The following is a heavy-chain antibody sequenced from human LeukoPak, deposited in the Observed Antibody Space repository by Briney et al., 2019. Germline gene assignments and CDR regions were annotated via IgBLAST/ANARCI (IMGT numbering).Heavy chain of an antibody. V-gene: IGHV4-59*01. D-gene: IGHD6-19*01. Sequence: PSEALSLTCTVSRGSMSSYYWSWIRQPPGKGLEWIGYIYYSGSTNYNPSLKSRVNISADTSKNQFSLKLTSVTAADTAVYYCARVRVSSSSHPWYFDYWGQGTLATVSS. CDR1: RGSMSSYY. CDR2: IYYSGST. CDR3: ARVRVSSSSHPWYFDY. J-gene: IGHJ4*02.